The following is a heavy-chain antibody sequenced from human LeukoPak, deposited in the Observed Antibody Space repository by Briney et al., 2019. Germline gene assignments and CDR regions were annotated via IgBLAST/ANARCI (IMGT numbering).Heavy chain of an antibody. CDR1: GFNFSSFV. CDR2: IWYDGSNK. J-gene: IGHJ4*02. CDR3: ARGPSAYPKCFDY. D-gene: IGHD5-12*01. Sequence: AGGSLRLSCAASGFNFSSFVMHWVRQAPGKGLEWVAVIWYDGSNKYYADSVKGRFTISRDNSKNTLYLQMNSLRAEDTAVYYCARGPSAYPKCFDYWGQGTLFTVSS. V-gene: IGHV3-33*01.